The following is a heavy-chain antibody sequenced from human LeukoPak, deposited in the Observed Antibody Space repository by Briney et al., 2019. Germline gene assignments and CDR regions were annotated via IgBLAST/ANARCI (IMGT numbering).Heavy chain of an antibody. CDR2: IKSKTDGGTT. V-gene: IGHV3-15*01. D-gene: IGHD1-26*01. Sequence: PGGSLRLCCAVSGLTLSNYWMSWVRQAPGKGLEWVGRIKSKTDGGTTDYAAPVKGRFTISRDDSKNTLYLQMNSLKTEDTAVYYCTTDGAEWELLGANDYWGQGTLVTVSS. J-gene: IGHJ4*02. CDR1: GLTLSNYW. CDR3: TTDGAEWELLGANDY.